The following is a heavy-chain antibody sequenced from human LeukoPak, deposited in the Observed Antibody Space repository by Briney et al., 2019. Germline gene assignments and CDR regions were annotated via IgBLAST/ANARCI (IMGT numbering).Heavy chain of an antibody. CDR1: GGSISGSSYH. V-gene: IGHV4-39*01. J-gene: IGHJ4*02. Sequence: SETLPLTCAVPGGSISGSSYHWGWIRQPPGKGLEWIGSINYSWHTYYNPSLESRVTISVDSSKNQFSLKVTSVTAADTALYYCAPTYSYTRGGYDYWGPGTLVTVSS. CDR3: APTYSYTRGGYDY. CDR2: INYSWHT. D-gene: IGHD5-18*01.